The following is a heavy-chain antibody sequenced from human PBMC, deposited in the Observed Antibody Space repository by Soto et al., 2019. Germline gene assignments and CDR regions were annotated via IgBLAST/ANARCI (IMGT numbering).Heavy chain of an antibody. V-gene: IGHV3-21*01. CDR2: ISSSSSYI. J-gene: IGHJ4*02. Sequence: GGSLRLSCAASGFTFSDHYMDWVRQAPGKGLEWVSSISSSSSYIYYADSVKGRLTISRDNAKNSLYLQMNSLRAEDTAVYYCASSDFRKHFDYWDQGTLVTVSS. D-gene: IGHD3-10*01. CDR1: GFTFSDHY. CDR3: ASSDFRKHFDY.